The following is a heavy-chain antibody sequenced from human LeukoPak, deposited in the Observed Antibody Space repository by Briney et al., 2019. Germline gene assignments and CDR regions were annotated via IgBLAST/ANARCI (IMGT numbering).Heavy chain of an antibody. CDR3: ARDILYCSTSRCYAYDS. D-gene: IGHD2-2*01. V-gene: IGHV3-11*06. CDR1: GFTFRDYY. J-gene: IGHJ4*02. Sequence: PGGSLRLSCVASGFTFRDYYMSWIRRAPGKGLEWVSYISSSSSYIDYADSVKGRFTISRDNSKNTSYLQLNSLRPEDTAVYYCARDILYCSTSRCYAYDSWGQGTLVTVSS. CDR2: ISSSSSYI.